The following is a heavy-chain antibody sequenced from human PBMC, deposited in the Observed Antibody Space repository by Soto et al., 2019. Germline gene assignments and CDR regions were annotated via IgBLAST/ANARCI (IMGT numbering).Heavy chain of an antibody. Sequence: ASGKVSCKASGYTFTGYYMHWVRQAPGQGLEWMGWINPNSGGTNYAQKFQGWVTMTRDTSISTAYMELSRLRSDDTAVYYCARGVRRVRGVIITSSVYYYYGMDVWSQGTTVTVSS. J-gene: IGHJ6*02. CDR1: GYTFTGYY. V-gene: IGHV1-2*04. CDR3: ARGVRRVRGVIITSSVYYYYGMDV. D-gene: IGHD3-10*01. CDR2: INPNSGGT.